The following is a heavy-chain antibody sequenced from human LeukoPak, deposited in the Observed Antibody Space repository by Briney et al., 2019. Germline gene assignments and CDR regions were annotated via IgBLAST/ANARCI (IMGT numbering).Heavy chain of an antibody. D-gene: IGHD3-22*01. J-gene: IGHJ4*02. V-gene: IGHV3-30*18. CDR2: ILHDGTNQ. CDR1: GFTFSSYW. CDR3: AKVEYYDSSGYLNY. Sequence: PGGSLRLSCAASGFTFSSYWMHWVRQAPGKGLEWVAGILHDGTNQYYPDSVKGRFTISRDNSKNTLFLQMNSLRAEDTAIYYCAKVEYYDSSGYLNYWGQGTLVTVSS.